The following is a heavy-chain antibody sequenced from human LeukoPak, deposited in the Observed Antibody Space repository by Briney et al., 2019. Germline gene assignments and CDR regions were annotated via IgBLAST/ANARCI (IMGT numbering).Heavy chain of an antibody. V-gene: IGHV3-66*02. J-gene: IGHJ4*02. D-gene: IGHD5-18*01. CDR1: GFTVSSNY. CDR3: ARGRGYSFFFDY. CDR2: IYSGGST. Sequence: GGSLRLSCAASGFTVSSNYMSWVRQAPGKGLEWVSVIYSGGSTYYADSVKGRFAISRDNSKNTLYLQMNSLRAEDTAVYYCARGRGYSFFFDYWGQGTLVTVSS.